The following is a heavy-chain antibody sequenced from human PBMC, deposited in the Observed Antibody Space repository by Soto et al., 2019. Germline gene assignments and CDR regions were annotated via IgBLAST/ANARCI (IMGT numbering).Heavy chain of an antibody. V-gene: IGHV4-59*01. Sequence: PSETLSLTCTVSGGSISSYYWSWIRQPPGKGLEWIGYIYYSGSTNYNPSLKSRVTISVDTSKNQFSLKLSSVTAADTAVYYCARQRRDKDFDYWGQGTLVTVSS. CDR3: ARQRRDKDFDY. J-gene: IGHJ4*02. CDR1: GGSISSYY. CDR2: IYYSGST.